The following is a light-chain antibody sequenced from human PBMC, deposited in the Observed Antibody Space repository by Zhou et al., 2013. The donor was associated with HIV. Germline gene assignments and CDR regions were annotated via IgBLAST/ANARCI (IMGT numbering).Light chain of an antibody. CDR1: QSVNSRY. CDR3: HHYGSSHSSV. CDR2: GAS. V-gene: IGKV3-20*01. J-gene: IGKJ4*01. Sequence: PGGRATLSCRDSQSVNSRYFAWYQQKPGQAPRLLIYGASSRATGIPDRFSGSGSGTDFTRTISRQEPEDFAVYYCHHYGSSHSSVFGGGTKVEIK.